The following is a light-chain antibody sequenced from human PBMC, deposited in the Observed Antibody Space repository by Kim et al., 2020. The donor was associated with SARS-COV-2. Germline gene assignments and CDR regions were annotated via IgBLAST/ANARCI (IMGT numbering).Light chain of an antibody. V-gene: IGLV1-40*01. CDR2: GNS. CDR1: SSNIGAVYD. Sequence: QSVLTQPPSVSGAPGQRVTISCTGSSSNIGAVYDVHWYQQLPGTAPKLLIYGNSNRPSGVPDRFSGSKSGTSASLAITGLQAEDEAEYYCQSYDNGRSGYVFGAGTKVTVL. CDR3: QSYDNGRSGYV. J-gene: IGLJ1*01.